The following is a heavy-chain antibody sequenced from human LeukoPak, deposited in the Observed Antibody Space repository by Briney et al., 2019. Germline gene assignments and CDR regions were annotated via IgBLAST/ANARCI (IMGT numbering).Heavy chain of an antibody. J-gene: IGHJ4*02. D-gene: IGHD1-1*01. Sequence: PSETLSLTCAVYGGSFSGYYWSWIRQPPGKGLEWIGEINHSGSTNYNPSLKSRVTISVDTSKNQFSLKLSSVTAADTAVYYCARVGRRGLYYFGYWGQGTLVTVSS. CDR2: INHSGST. V-gene: IGHV4-34*01. CDR3: ARVGRRGLYYFGY. CDR1: GGSFSGYY.